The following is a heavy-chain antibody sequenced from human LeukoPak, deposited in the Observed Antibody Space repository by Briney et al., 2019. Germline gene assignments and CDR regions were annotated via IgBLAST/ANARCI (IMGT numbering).Heavy chain of an antibody. D-gene: IGHD5-18*01. CDR2: IRYDGSNK. CDR1: GFTFSNHG. J-gene: IGHJ4*02. Sequence: PGGSLRLSCAASGFTFSNHGMHWVRQAPGKGLEWVAFIRYDGSNKYYADSVKGRFTISRDNSKNTLYLQMNSLRAEDTAVYYCAKGSDTAMVSLDYWGQGTLVTVSS. CDR3: AKGSDTAMVSLDY. V-gene: IGHV3-30*02.